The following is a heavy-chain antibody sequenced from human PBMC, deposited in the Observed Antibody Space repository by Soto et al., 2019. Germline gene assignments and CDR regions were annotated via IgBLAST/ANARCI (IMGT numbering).Heavy chain of an antibody. J-gene: IGHJ4*02. CDR3: MKGGWLENN. CDR1: GFTFSTYA. Sequence: EAQLLESGGDLVQPGESLRLSCAASGFTFSTYAMTWVRQVPGKGLEWVAVISDSGGSTYYADSVNGRFTISRDNSKKTLYRHMDTLRSEYAEVYYAMKGGWLENNWGQGTLVTVSS. D-gene: IGHD6-19*01. CDR2: ISDSGGST. V-gene: IGHV3-23*01.